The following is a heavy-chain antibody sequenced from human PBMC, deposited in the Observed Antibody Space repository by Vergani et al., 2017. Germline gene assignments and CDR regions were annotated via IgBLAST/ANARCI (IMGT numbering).Heavy chain of an antibody. CDR2: IWYDGSNK. D-gene: IGHD6-13*01. CDR3: AKVFSPSAGTLLIYYYYGMDV. CDR1: GFTFSSYG. V-gene: IGHV3-33*06. Sequence: QVQLVESGGGVVQPGRSLRLSCAASGFTFSSYGMHWVRQAPGKGLEWVAVIWYDGSNKYYADSVKGRFTISRDNSKNTLYLQMNSLRAEDTAVYYCAKVFSPSAGTLLIYYYYGMDVWGQGTTVTVSS. J-gene: IGHJ6*02.